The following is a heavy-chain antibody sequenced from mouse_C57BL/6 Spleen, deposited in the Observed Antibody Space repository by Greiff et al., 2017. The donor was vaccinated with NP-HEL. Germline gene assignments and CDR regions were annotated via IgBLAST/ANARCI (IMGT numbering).Heavy chain of an antibody. Sequence: QVQLQQSGAELARPGASVKLSCKASGYTFTSYGISWVKQRTGQGLEWIGEIYPRSGNTYYNEKFKGKATLTADKSSSTAYMELRSLTSEDSAVYFCARSGIYDGYLYAMDDWGQGTSVTGSS. CDR2: IYPRSGNT. CDR3: ARSGIYDGYLYAMDD. J-gene: IGHJ4*01. CDR1: GYTFTSYG. V-gene: IGHV1-81*01. D-gene: IGHD2-3*01.